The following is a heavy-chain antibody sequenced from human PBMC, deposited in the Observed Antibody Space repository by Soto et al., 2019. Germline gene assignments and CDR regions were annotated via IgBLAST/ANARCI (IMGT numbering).Heavy chain of an antibody. V-gene: IGHV1-3*01. D-gene: IGHD3-3*01. CDR3: ARGRITIFGVFISSNFDY. CDR1: GYTFNSYA. CDR2: INAGNGNT. Sequence: ASVKVSCKASGYTFNSYAMHWVRQAPGQRLEWMGWINAGNGNTKYSQKFQGRVTITRDTSASTAYMELSSLRSEDTAVYYVARGRITIFGVFISSNFDYWGQGTLVTVSS. J-gene: IGHJ4*02.